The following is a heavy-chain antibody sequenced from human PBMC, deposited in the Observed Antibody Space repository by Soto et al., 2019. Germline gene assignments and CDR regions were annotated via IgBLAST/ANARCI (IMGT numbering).Heavy chain of an antibody. D-gene: IGHD3-10*01. V-gene: IGHV4-34*01. J-gene: IGHJ6*02. Sequence: PSETLSLTCAVYGGSFSGYYWSWIRQPPGKGLEWIGEINHSGSTNYNPSLKSRVTISVDTSKNQFSLKLSSVTAADTAVYYCARGRPRVRGRTQTNYYYGMDVSGHGTTVTVSS. CDR2: INHSGST. CDR1: GGSFSGYY. CDR3: ARGRPRVRGRTQTNYYYGMDV.